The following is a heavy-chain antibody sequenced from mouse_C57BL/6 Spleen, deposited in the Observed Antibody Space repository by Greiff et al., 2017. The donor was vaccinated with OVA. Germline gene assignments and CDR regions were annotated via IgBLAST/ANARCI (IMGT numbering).Heavy chain of an antibody. CDR1: GYTFTSSW. D-gene: IGHD2-5*01. CDR2: IDPSDSYT. CDR3: ASAYYSNYGFAY. Sequence: QVQLQQPGAELVMPGASVKLSCKASGYTFTSSWMHWVKQRPGQGLEWIGEIDPSDSYTNYNQKFKGKSTLTVDKSSSTAYMQLSSLTSEDSAVYYCASAYYSNYGFAYWGQGTLVTVSA. V-gene: IGHV1-69*01. J-gene: IGHJ3*01.